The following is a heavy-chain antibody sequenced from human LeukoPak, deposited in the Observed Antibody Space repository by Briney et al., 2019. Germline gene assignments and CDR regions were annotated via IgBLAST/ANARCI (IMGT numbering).Heavy chain of an antibody. CDR3: ARDRVGYSTSPLDY. J-gene: IGHJ4*02. Sequence: GGSLRLSCAASGFTFSDYWMSWVRQAPGKGLEWVASIKQDGSENYYVDSVKGRFTISRDNAKNSLYLQMNSLRAEDTAVYYCARDRVGYSTSPLDYWNQGTLVTVSS. D-gene: IGHD6-6*01. V-gene: IGHV3-7*01. CDR2: IKQDGSEN. CDR1: GFTFSDYW.